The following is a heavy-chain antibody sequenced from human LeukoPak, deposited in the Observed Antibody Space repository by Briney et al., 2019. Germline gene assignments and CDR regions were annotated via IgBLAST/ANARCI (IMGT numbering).Heavy chain of an antibody. Sequence: PGGSLRLSCAASGFTPTSYEMNWVRLAPGKELEWISYISRTGNSIYYADSVKGRFTVSRDSAKNSLYLQMNSLRAEDTAVYYCARGPYSSNWYVDYWGQGTLVTVAS. CDR1: GFTPTSYE. D-gene: IGHD6-13*01. CDR2: ISRTGNSI. V-gene: IGHV3-48*03. J-gene: IGHJ4*02. CDR3: ARGPYSSNWYVDY.